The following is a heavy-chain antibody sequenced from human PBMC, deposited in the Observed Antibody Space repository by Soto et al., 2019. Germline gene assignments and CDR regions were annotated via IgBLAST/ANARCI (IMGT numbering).Heavy chain of an antibody. Sequence: QVQLQQWGAGLLKPSETLSLTCAVYGGSFSGYYWSWIRQPPGKGLEWIGEINHSGSTNYNPSLKSRVTISVDTSKNQFSLKLSSVTAADTAVYYCARGMTTVTTRFDYWGQGTLVTVSS. CDR1: GGSFSGYY. CDR2: INHSGST. D-gene: IGHD4-17*01. J-gene: IGHJ4*02. V-gene: IGHV4-34*01. CDR3: ARGMTTVTTRFDY.